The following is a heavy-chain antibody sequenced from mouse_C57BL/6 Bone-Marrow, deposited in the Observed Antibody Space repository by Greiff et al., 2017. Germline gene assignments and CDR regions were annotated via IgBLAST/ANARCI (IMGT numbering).Heavy chain of an antibody. D-gene: IGHD1-1*01. Sequence: VKLQQPGAELVMPGASVKLSCKASGYTFTSYWMHWVKQRPGQGLEWIGEIDPSDSYTNYNQKFKGKSTLTVDKSSSTAYMQLSSLTSEDSAVYYCARRPYGSSYAQDVWGTGTTVTVSS. CDR2: IDPSDSYT. V-gene: IGHV1-69*01. J-gene: IGHJ1*03. CDR1: GYTFTSYW. CDR3: ARRPYGSSYAQDV.